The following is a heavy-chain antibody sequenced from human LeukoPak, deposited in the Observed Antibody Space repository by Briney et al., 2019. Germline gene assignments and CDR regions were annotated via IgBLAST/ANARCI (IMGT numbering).Heavy chain of an antibody. D-gene: IGHD3-22*01. CDR1: GGSISSGDYY. CDR3: ARGDDSDYYYYMDV. J-gene: IGHJ6*03. Sequence: SQTLSLTCTVSGGSISSGDYYWSWIRQPPGKGLEWIGYIYYSGSTYYNPSLKSRVTISVDTSKNQFSLKLSSVTAADTAVYYCARGDDSDYYYYMDVWGKGTTVTVSS. CDR2: IYYSGST. V-gene: IGHV4-30-4*08.